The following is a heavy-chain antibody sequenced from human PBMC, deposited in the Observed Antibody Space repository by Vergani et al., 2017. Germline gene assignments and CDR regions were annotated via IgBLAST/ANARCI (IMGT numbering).Heavy chain of an antibody. D-gene: IGHD3-22*01. V-gene: IGHV3-23*01. CDR2: ISGPGLCT. Sequence: EVHLLESGGGLVQSGGSLRLSCAASGFTFSNSAVSWVRQAPGRGLAWVSSISGPGLCTYYADSVKGRFSISRDNSKNTVFLQMHSLRAEDTAIYYCVKERKDLGYYCVGSWGHGILVTVSS. CDR1: GFTFSNSA. CDR3: VKERKDLGYYCVGS. J-gene: IGHJ5*01.